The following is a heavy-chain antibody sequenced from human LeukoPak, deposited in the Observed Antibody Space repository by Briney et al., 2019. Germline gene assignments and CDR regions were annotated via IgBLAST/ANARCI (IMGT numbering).Heavy chain of an antibody. V-gene: IGHV3-48*02. CDR1: GFTFSSYS. Sequence: GGSLRLSCAASGFTFSSYSMNWVRQAPGKGLEWVSYISSSSTIYYADSVKGRFTISRDDAKNSLYLQMNSLRDEDTAVYYCARDPHTYYYGSGSYGMDVWGQGTTVTVSS. CDR2: ISSSSTI. J-gene: IGHJ6*02. D-gene: IGHD3-10*01. CDR3: ARDPHTYYYGSGSYGMDV.